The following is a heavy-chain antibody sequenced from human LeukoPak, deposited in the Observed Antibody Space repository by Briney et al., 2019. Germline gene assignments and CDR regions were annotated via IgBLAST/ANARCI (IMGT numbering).Heavy chain of an antibody. J-gene: IGHJ3*02. CDR1: GYTFTCYY. CDR3: ARATYYYDSSGYPPRWVDSAFDI. D-gene: IGHD3-22*01. V-gene: IGHV1-2*06. Sequence: SVKGSCKASGYTFTCYYMHWVRQAPCQGLEWMGRINPNRGGTKYAQKFQGRLTMTRDTSISTAYMELSRLRSDDTAVYYCARATYYYDSSGYPPRWVDSAFDIWGQGTMVTVSS. CDR2: INPNRGGT.